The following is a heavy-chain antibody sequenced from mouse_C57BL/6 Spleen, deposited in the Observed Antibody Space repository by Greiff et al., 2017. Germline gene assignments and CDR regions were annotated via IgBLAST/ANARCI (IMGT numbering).Heavy chain of an antibody. D-gene: IGHD2-5*01. J-gene: IGHJ1*03. CDR2: INPNNGGT. Sequence: EVQLQESGPELVKPGASVKMSCKASGYTFTDYNMHWVKQSHGKSLEWIGYINPNNGGTSYNQKFKGKATLTVNKSSSTAYMELRSLTSEDSAVYYCARDSGYSNYRYFDVWGTGTTVTVSS. CDR3: ARDSGYSNYRYFDV. V-gene: IGHV1-22*01. CDR1: GYTFTDYN.